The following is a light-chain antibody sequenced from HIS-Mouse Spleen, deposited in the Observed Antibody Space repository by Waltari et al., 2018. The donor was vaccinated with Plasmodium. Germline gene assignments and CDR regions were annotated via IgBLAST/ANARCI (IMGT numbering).Light chain of an antibody. Sequence: SYELPQPPSVSVSPGQTASITCSGDNLGDKYACWYQQKPGQSPVLVIDQDSKRPSGIPERFSGSNSGNTATLTISGTQAMDEADYYCQAWDSSTVVFGGGTKLTIL. J-gene: IGLJ2*01. CDR3: QAWDSSTVV. V-gene: IGLV3-1*01. CDR1: NLGDKY. CDR2: QDS.